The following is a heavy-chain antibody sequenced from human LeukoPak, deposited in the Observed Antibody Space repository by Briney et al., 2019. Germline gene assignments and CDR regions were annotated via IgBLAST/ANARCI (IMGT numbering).Heavy chain of an antibody. CDR2: TYYSGST. D-gene: IGHD3-10*01. CDR1: GGSISISNYY. J-gene: IGHJ5*02. Sequence: PSETLSLTCIVSGGSISISNYYWGWIRQPPGKGLEWIGSTYYSGSTNYNPSLKSRVTMSVDTSKNQFSLKLSSVTAADTAVYYCASYNMLRGFDPWGQGTLVTVSS. V-gene: IGHV4-39*07. CDR3: ASYNMLRGFDP.